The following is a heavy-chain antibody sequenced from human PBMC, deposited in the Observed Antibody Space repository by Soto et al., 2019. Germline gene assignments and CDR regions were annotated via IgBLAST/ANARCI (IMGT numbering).Heavy chain of an antibody. CDR3: ARAMSGYSYGYSYYYGMDV. CDR2: IYYSGST. D-gene: IGHD5-18*01. CDR1: GGSISSSSYY. Sequence: QLQLQESGPGLVKPSETLSLTCTVSGGSISSSSYYWGWIRQPPGKGLEWIGSIYYSGSTYYNPSLKSRVTMSVDTSKNQFSLKLSSVTAADTAVYYCARAMSGYSYGYSYYYGMDVWGQGTTVTVSS. V-gene: IGHV4-39*01. J-gene: IGHJ6*02.